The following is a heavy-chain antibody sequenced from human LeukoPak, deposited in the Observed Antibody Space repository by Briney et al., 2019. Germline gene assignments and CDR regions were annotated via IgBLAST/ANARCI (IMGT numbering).Heavy chain of an antibody. CDR2: INPNSGGT. CDR1: GYTFTGYY. Sequence: GASVKVSCKASGYTFTGYYMHWVRQAPGQGLEWMGWINPNSGGTNYAQKFQGRVTMTRDTSISTAYMELSRLRSDDTAVYYCARDHPRRSSGYLIQNEDYWGQGTLVTVSS. J-gene: IGHJ4*02. V-gene: IGHV1-2*02. CDR3: ARDHPRRSSGYLIQNEDY. D-gene: IGHD3-22*01.